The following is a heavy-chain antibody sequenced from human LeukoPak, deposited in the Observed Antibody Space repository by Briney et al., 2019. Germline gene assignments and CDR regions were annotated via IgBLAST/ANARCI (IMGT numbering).Heavy chain of an antibody. CDR3: ARAPDSSSWYTFDY. CDR1: GGSISSYY. D-gene: IGHD6-13*01. Sequence: SETLSLTCTVSGGSISSYYWSWIRQPPGKGLEWIGEINHSGSTNYNPSLKSRVTISVDTSKNQFSLKLSSVTAADTAVYYCARAPDSSSWYTFDYWGQGTLVTVSS. CDR2: INHSGST. J-gene: IGHJ4*02. V-gene: IGHV4-34*01.